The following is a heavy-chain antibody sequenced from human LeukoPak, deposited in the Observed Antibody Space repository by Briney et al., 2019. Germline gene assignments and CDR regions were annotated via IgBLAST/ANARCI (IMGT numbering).Heavy chain of an antibody. CDR3: ARDTARSPIVIVPPAKPNYYFDY. J-gene: IGHJ4*02. V-gene: IGHV1-2*02. CDR1: GYTFTGYY. Sequence: AASVKVSCKASGYTFTGYYMHWVRQAPGQGLEWMGWINPNSGDTEYLQKFQDRVTMTWDMSISTAYMELSRLRSDDTAVYCARDTARSPIVIVPPAKPNYYFDYWGQGTLVTVSS. CDR2: INPNSGDT. D-gene: IGHD2-2*02.